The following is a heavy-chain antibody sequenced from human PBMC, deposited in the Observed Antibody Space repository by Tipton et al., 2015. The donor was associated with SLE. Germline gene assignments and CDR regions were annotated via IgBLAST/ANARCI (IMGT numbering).Heavy chain of an antibody. D-gene: IGHD3-16*01. CDR1: GFTFSTSA. CDR2: IWYDGSNK. CDR3: AGGTGAYFDH. Sequence: SLRLSCAASGFTFSTSAMHWVRQAPGKGLEWVAVIWYDGSNKFYADSVKGRFTISRDNSKSTLYLQMNRLRVEDTAVYYCAGGTGAYFDHWGQGTLVTVSS. V-gene: IGHV3-33*03. J-gene: IGHJ4*02.